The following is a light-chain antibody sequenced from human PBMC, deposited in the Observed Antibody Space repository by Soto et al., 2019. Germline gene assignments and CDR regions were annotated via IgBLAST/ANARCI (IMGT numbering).Light chain of an antibody. Sequence: SYELTQPPSVSVAPGKTARITCGGNNIGSKGVHWYQQKPGQAPLLVIYYNSDRPSGIPERFSGSNSGNTATLTISRVEAGDEADYYCQVWDSSNDHVIFGGGTKLT. J-gene: IGLJ2*01. CDR2: YNS. CDR3: QVWDSSNDHVI. V-gene: IGLV3-21*04. CDR1: NIGSKG.